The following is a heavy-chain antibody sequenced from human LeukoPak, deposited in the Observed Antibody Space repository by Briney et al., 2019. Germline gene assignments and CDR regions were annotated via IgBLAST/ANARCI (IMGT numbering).Heavy chain of an antibody. V-gene: IGHV3-30*04. J-gene: IGHJ6*03. D-gene: IGHD1-14*01. CDR2: ISYDGSNK. CDR1: GFIFSSYA. CDR3: AGGTGPRDYYYHMDV. Sequence: GGSLRLSCAASGFIFSSYAMHWVRQAPGKGLEWVAFISYDGSNKYSADSVKGRFTISRDKSKNTLYLQMNSLRVEDTAVYYCAGGTGPRDYYYHMDVWGKGTTVTVSS.